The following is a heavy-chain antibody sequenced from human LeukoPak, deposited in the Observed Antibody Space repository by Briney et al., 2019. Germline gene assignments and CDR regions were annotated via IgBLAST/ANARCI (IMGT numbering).Heavy chain of an antibody. CDR3: ARDTKIDGLGTHFDY. D-gene: IGHD3-10*01. V-gene: IGHV1-69*05. CDR1: GGTFSSYA. Sequence: SVKVSCKAPGGTFSSYAISWVRQAPGQGLEWMGGIIPIFGTANYAQKFQGRVTITTDESTSTAYMELSSLRSKDTAVYYCARDTKIDGLGTHFDYWGQGTLVTVSS. J-gene: IGHJ4*02. CDR2: IIPIFGTA.